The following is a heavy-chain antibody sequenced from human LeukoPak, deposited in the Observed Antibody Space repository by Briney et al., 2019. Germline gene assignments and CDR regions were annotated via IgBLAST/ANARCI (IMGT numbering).Heavy chain of an antibody. CDR2: ISYDGSNK. CDR3: ARMGYDRPGMDV. D-gene: IGHD3-16*01. Sequence: GGSLRLSCAASGFTFSSYAMHWVRQAPGKGLEWVAVISYDGSNKYYADSVKGRFTISRDNSKNTLYLQMNSLRAEDTAVYYCARMGYDRPGMDVWGQGTTVTVSS. V-gene: IGHV3-30-3*01. J-gene: IGHJ6*02. CDR1: GFTFSSYA.